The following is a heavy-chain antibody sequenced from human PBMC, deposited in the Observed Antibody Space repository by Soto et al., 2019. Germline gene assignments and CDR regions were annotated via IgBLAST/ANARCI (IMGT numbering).Heavy chain of an antibody. D-gene: IGHD6-25*01. CDR1: GGSFSGYY. J-gene: IGHJ4*02. CDR3: ARGESGTYYFDY. CDR2: INHSGST. V-gene: IGHV4-34*01. Sequence: SETLSLTCAVYGGSFSGYYWSWIRQPPGKGLEWIGEINHSGSTNYNPSLKSRVTISVDTSKNQFSLKLSSVTAADTAVYYCARGESGTYYFDYWGQGTLLTVSS.